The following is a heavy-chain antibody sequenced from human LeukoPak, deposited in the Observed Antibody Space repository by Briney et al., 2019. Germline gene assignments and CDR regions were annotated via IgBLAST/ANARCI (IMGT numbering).Heavy chain of an antibody. Sequence: GGSLRHSCSGSGFTFNNYAMHWVRQAPWKGLEWVSPIGGDYDSYYLHSVKGGFTHPLDSSTNTLYLQINSLRAEDTAIYYCAKDLASEGFLYGQGGQGTLVTLSS. V-gene: IGHV3-23*01. CDR2: IGGDYDS. J-gene: IGHJ4*02. CDR3: AKDLASEGFLYGQ. D-gene: IGHD2-2*02. CDR1: GFTFNNYA.